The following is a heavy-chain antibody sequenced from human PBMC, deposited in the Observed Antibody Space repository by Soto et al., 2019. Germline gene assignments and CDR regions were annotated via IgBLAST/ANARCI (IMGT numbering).Heavy chain of an antibody. CDR2: IMPIFRTP. J-gene: IGHJ6*02. CDR1: GGTFRTSA. D-gene: IGHD3-3*02. V-gene: IGHV1-69*12. CDR3: ARDKDRPQLGGNYYYILDV. Sequence: QVQLEQSGAEVKKPGSSVKVSCKASGGTFRTSAISWVRQAPGQGLEWMGGIMPIFRTPDYAQKFQGRVIITADEFTGTAYMGLSGLRSDDTAVYYCARDKDRPQLGGNYYYILDVWGQGTTITVSS.